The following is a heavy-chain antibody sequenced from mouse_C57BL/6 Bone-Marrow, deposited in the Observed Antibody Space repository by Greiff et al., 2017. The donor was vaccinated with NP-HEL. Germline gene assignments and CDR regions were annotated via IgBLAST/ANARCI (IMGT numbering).Heavy chain of an antibody. CDR3: ARSCTTDWYFDV. Sequence: DVQPQESGPGMVKPSQSLSLTCTVTGYSITSGYDWHWIRHFPGNKLEWMGYISYSGSTNYNPSLKSRISITHDTSKNHFFLKLNSVTTEDTATYYCARSCTTDWYFDVWGTGTTVTVSS. D-gene: IGHD1-1*01. J-gene: IGHJ1*03. V-gene: IGHV3-1*01. CDR1: GYSITSGYD. CDR2: ISYSGST.